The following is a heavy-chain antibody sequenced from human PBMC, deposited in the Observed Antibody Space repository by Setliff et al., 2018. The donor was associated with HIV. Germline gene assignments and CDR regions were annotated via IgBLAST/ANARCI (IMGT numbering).Heavy chain of an antibody. D-gene: IGHD3-3*01. CDR2: IFCSGIT. CDR3: ARSKTFYDFWGGYYTHGAFKI. CDR1: GGSFTSRSYY. J-gene: IGHJ3*02. Sequence: NPSETLSLTCTVSGGSFTSRSYYWGWIRQPPGKGLEWIGSIFCSGITYYNPSLKNRVTISVDTSKNQFSLNLTSVTAADTAVYYCARSKTFYDFWGGYYTHGAFKIWGLGTMVTVSS. V-gene: IGHV4-39*01.